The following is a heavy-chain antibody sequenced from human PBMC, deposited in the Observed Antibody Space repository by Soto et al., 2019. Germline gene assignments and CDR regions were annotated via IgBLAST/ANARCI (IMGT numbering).Heavy chain of an antibody. J-gene: IGHJ6*02. CDR3: ARFVIDRAAAGWGRPMDV. CDR2: ITESGGGT. V-gene: IGHV3-23*01. CDR1: GFTFSSHV. D-gene: IGHD6-13*01. Sequence: EVQLLESGGGLVQPGGSLRLSCAASGFTFSSHVMTWVRQGTGKGLEWVSTITESGGGTYYADSVKGRFAVSRDNSKDTLYLQMNSLRAEDTAVYYCARFVIDRAAAGWGRPMDVWGLGTTVTVSS.